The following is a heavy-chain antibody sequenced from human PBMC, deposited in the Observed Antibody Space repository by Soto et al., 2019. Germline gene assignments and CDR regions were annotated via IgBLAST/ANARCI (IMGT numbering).Heavy chain of an antibody. J-gene: IGHJ5*02. V-gene: IGHV4-59*01. Sequence: SETLSLTCTVSGFSINSDYWTWIRQAPGRGLEWIGYISSSGIPNYTPSLKSRLTLSVDPSKNQFSLKLNSVTAADTAIYYCARQGRPTAGMGWFDPWGPGTLVTVSS. CDR2: ISSSGIP. CDR3: ARQGRPTAGMGWFDP. CDR1: GFSINSDY. D-gene: IGHD1-1*01.